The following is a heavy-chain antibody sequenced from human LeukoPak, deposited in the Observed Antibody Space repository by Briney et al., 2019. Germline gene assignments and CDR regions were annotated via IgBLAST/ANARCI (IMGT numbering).Heavy chain of an antibody. CDR2: ISGSGGST. D-gene: IGHD3-3*01. V-gene: IGHV3-23*01. CDR1: GFTFSSYS. Sequence: GGSLRLSCAASGFTFSSYSMNWVRQAPGKGLEWVSAISGSGGSTYYADSVKGRFTISRDNSKNTLYLQMNSLRAEDTAVYYCAKERDFVRYFDLWGRGTLVTVSS. CDR3: AKERDFVRYFDL. J-gene: IGHJ2*01.